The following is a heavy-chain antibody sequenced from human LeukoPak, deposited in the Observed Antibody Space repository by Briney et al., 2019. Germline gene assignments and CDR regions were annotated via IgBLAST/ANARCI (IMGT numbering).Heavy chain of an antibody. CDR2: ISGTGGRT. Sequence: PGGSLRLSRAASGFTFSSYAMNWVRQAPGKGLEWVSVISGTGGRTYYADSVKGRFTISRDNAKNSHYLQMNSLRAEDTAVDYCARKGWYSDLWARVTMVSV. CDR1: GFTFSSYA. J-gene: IGHJ2*01. V-gene: IGHV3-23*01. CDR3: ARKGWYSDL.